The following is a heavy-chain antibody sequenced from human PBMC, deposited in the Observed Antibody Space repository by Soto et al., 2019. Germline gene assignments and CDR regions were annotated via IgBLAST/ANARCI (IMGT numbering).Heavy chain of an antibody. CDR1: GGSFIGYY. CDR2: INDGGTT. V-gene: IGHV4-34*01. CDR3: ARTVKYWYXSGWYGWFDP. D-gene: IGHD6-19*01. J-gene: IGHJ5*02. Sequence: SETLSLTCAVYGGSFIGYYWSWILRPPWKGLEYIGEINDGGTTNYNPSLRSRVTISVDTSKNQFSLKLNSVTAADTAVYYCARTVKYWYXSGWYGWFDPWGQGTLVTVSS.